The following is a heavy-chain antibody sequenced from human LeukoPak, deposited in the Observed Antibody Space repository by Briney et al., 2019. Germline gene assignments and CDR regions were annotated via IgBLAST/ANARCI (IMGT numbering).Heavy chain of an antibody. CDR2: ISSSSSYI. Sequence: PGGSLTLSCAASGLIFSTYEMNWVRQAPGKGLEWVSSISSSSSYIYYADSVKGRFTISTDNATNSLYLQMSSLGTEDTAVYYCARDVSGHSSGYYWYYYYMDVWGKGTTVTVSS. D-gene: IGHD3-22*01. V-gene: IGHV3-21*01. CDR3: ARDVSGHSSGYYWYYYYMDV. J-gene: IGHJ6*03. CDR1: GLIFSTYE.